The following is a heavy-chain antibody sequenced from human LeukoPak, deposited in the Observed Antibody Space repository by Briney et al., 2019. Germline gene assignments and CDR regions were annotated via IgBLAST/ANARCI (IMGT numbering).Heavy chain of an antibody. J-gene: IGHJ4*02. Sequence: SETLSLTCTVSGGSINSGGYYWSWIRQSAGKGLEWIGRISASGKTNYNPSLEDRVTISVDTSKNQFSLKLRSVTATDTAMYYCARLKATVSIHAYFDYWGQGTLVTVSS. CDR1: GGSINSGGYY. V-gene: IGHV4-61*02. D-gene: IGHD4-17*01. CDR2: ISASGKT. CDR3: ARLKATVSIHAYFDY.